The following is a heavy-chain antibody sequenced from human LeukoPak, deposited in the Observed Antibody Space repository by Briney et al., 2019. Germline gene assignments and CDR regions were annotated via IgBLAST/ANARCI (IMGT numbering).Heavy chain of an antibody. Sequence: GESLKISCKGSGYSFTSYWIGWVRQMPGKGLEWMGFIYPGDSDTRYSPSFQGQVTISADKSISTAYLQWSSLKASDTAMYYCAVSLKTPFSNIDYWGQGTLVTVSS. D-gene: IGHD4-23*01. J-gene: IGHJ4*02. V-gene: IGHV5-51*01. CDR2: IYPGDSDT. CDR1: GYSFTSYW. CDR3: AVSLKTPFSNIDY.